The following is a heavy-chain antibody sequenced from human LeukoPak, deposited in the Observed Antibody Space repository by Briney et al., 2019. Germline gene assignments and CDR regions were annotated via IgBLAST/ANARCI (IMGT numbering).Heavy chain of an antibody. J-gene: IGHJ3*02. CDR1: GDSISNYY. V-gene: IGHV4-59*01. Sequence: PSETLSLTCSVSGDSISNYYWSWIRQSPGKGLEWSGYIYSSGGTHYNPSLKSLVTMSVDTSKSQFSLKVRSVTAADTAVYYCARGGDTLRFLEDAFDIWGQRTKVTVSS. D-gene: IGHD3-3*01. CDR2: IYSSGGT. CDR3: ARGGDTLRFLEDAFDI.